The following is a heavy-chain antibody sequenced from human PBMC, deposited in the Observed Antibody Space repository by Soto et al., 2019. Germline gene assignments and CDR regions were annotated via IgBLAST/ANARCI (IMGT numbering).Heavy chain of an antibody. CDR1: GGSISSGGYY. Sequence: SETLSLTCTVSGGSISSGGYYWSWIRQHPGKGLEWIGYIYYSGSTYYNPSLKSRVTISVDTSKNQFSLKLRSVTAADMALYYCARDPLVASIGGYYFDYWGQGTLVTVSS. CDR3: ARDPLVASIGGYYFDY. J-gene: IGHJ4*02. D-gene: IGHD2-2*01. CDR2: IYYSGST. V-gene: IGHV4-31*03.